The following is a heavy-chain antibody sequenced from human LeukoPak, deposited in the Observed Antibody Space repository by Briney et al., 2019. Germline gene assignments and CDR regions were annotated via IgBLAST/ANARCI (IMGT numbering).Heavy chain of an antibody. J-gene: IGHJ4*02. CDR1: GFTFRNYW. V-gene: IGHV3-74*01. D-gene: IGHD6-19*01. CDR3: AKGRRITVPGTPTDY. Sequence: GGSLRLSCAASGFTFRNYWMHWVRQPPGKGLVWVSRMNSDGSRTTYADPVKGRFTISRDNAKNTLYLQMNSLRDEDTAVYYCAKGRRITVPGTPTDYWGQGTLVTVSS. CDR2: MNSDGSRT.